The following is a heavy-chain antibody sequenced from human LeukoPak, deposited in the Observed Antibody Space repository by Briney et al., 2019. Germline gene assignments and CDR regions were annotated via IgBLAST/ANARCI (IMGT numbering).Heavy chain of an antibody. CDR2: ISSSSSTI. D-gene: IGHD5-12*01. V-gene: IGHV3-48*01. J-gene: IGHJ4*02. CDR3: ARDRGDYDSDY. CDR1: GFTFSSYS. Sequence: PGGSLRLSCAASGFTFSSYSMNWVRQAPGKGLEWVSYISSSSSTISYADSVKGRFTISRDNAKNSLYLQMNSLRAEDTAVYYCARDRGDYDSDYWGQGTLVTVSS.